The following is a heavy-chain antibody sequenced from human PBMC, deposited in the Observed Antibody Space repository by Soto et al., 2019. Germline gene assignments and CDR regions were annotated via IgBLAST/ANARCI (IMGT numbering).Heavy chain of an antibody. J-gene: IGHJ5*02. CDR1: GFTFSGSA. CDR2: IRSKTNSYAT. V-gene: IGHV3-73*02. Sequence: EVQLVESGGGLVQLGGSLKLSCAASGFTFSGSAMHWVRQASGKGLEWVGRIRSKTNSYATAYAASVKGRFTVSRDDSKNTAYLQMNSLKTEDTAVYYCTRDPRNYYDSSGSANWFDPWGQGTLVTVSS. CDR3: TRDPRNYYDSSGSANWFDP. D-gene: IGHD3-22*01.